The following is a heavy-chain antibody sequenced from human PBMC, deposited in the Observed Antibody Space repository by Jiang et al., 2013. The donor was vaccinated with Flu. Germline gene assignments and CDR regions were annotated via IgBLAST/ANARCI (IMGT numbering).Heavy chain of an antibody. V-gene: IGHV1-2*02. CDR3: TRDRGGIGNYLHAFDV. CDR2: VNPKSGVT. Sequence: GAEVKKPGASVKVSCRASGNTFTADYIHWARQAPGQGLEWMGWVNPKSGVTNYAQKFQGRITMTRDTSISTAYMELRGLSSDDTALYYCTRDRGGIGNYLHAFDVWGQGTMVTVSS. CDR1: GNTFTADY. D-gene: IGHD1-7*01. J-gene: IGHJ3*01.